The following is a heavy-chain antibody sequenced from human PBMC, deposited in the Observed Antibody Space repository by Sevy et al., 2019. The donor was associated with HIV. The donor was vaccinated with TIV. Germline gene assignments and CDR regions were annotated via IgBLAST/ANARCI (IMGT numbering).Heavy chain of an antibody. CDR2: ISGSGGLT. V-gene: IGHV3-23*01. CDR3: AKGSVAARVGNYFDH. D-gene: IGHD6-19*01. CDR1: GFTFIPYA. Sequence: GGSLRFSCAASGFTFIPYAMNWVRQAPGKGLEWVSGISGSGGLTYYADSVKGRFSISRDNSKNTLYLQMNSLRADDTAGYYCAKGSVAARVGNYFDHRGRGALVTVSS. J-gene: IGHJ4*02.